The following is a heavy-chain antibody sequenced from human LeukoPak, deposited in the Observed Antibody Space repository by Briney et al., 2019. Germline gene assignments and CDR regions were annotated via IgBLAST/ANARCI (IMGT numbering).Heavy chain of an antibody. V-gene: IGHV1-2*02. Sequence: ASVKVSCKASGYTFTGYYMHWVRQAPGQGLEWMGWINPNSGGTNYAQKFQGRVTMTRDTSISTAYMELSRLRSDDTAVYYCARDKEWGYYYGSGTNYYYYYYMDVWGKGTTVTVSS. J-gene: IGHJ6*03. CDR3: ARDKEWGYYYGSGTNYYYYYYMDV. CDR2: INPNSGGT. CDR1: GYTFTGYY. D-gene: IGHD3-10*01.